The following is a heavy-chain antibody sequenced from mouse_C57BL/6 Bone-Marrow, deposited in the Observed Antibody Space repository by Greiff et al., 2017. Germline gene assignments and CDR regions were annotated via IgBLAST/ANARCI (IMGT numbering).Heavy chain of an antibody. CDR3: ARRSLGTTGYFDY. D-gene: IGHD1-1*01. J-gene: IGHJ2*01. CDR1: GYTFTDYN. Sequence: EVQLQQSGPELVKPGASVKIPCKASGYTFTDYNMDWVKQSHGKSLEWIGDINPNNGGTIHNQKFKGKATLPVAKSSSPANMELRSLTSEDTAVYDCARRSLGTTGYFDYGGQGTTLTVSS. V-gene: IGHV1-18*01. CDR2: INPNNGGT.